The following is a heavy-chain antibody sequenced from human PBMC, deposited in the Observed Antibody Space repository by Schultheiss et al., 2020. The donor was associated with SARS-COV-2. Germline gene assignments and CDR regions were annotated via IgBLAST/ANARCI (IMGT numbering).Heavy chain of an antibody. CDR2: IYYSGST. Sequence: SETLSLTCTVSGGSISSSSYYWSWIRQPAGKGLEWIGRIYYSGSTNYNPSLKSRVTISVDTSKNQFSLKLSSVTAADTAVYYCARGPYSSSSSWFDPWGQGTLVTVSS. CDR3: ARGPYSSSSSWFDP. V-gene: IGHV4-61*10. D-gene: IGHD6-6*01. CDR1: GGSISSSSYY. J-gene: IGHJ5*02.